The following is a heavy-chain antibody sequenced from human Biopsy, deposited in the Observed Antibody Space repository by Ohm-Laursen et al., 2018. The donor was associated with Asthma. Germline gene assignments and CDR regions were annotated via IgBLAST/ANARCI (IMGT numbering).Heavy chain of an antibody. Sequence: ASVKASRKPSGYTFIGCHIHWMRQAPGQGLGWMGRINPNSGGTNYAQKFQGRVTMTRDTSISTAYMEVSRLRSDDPAVYYCARGQKSAGDRWFDPWGQGTLVTVSS. D-gene: IGHD6-13*01. J-gene: IGHJ5*02. V-gene: IGHV1-2*06. CDR1: GYTFIGCH. CDR3: ARGQKSAGDRWFDP. CDR2: INPNSGGT.